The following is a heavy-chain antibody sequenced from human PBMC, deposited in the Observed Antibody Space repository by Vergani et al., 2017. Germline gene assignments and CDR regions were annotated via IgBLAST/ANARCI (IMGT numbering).Heavy chain of an antibody. CDR2: ISSSGSTI. CDR3: ARYDSSGWSYYFDY. V-gene: IGHV3-48*03. CDR1: GFTFSSYE. J-gene: IGHJ4*02. Sequence: EVQLVESGGGLVKPGGSLRLSCAASGFTFSSYEMNWVRQAPGKGLEWVSYISSSGSTIYYADSVKGRFTISRDNAKNSLYLQMNSLRAEDTAVYYCARYDSSGWSYYFDYWGQGTLVTVSS. D-gene: IGHD6-19*01.